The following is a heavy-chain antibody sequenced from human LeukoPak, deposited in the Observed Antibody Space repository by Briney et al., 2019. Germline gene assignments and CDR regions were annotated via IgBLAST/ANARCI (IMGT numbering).Heavy chain of an antibody. V-gene: IGHV6-1*01. CDR2: TYYRSKWYD. D-gene: IGHD6-19*01. J-gene: IGHJ4*02. CDR1: GDSFSSNNGA. CDR3: ARDVGTSGWHTFDY. Sequence: SQTLSLTCAISGDSFSSNNGAWTWIRQSPSRGLEWLGRTYYRSKWYDDYAESMKGRITISPDTSKNQFSRHVYAVTPEDTAVYSCARDVGTSGWHTFDYWGQGTLVTVSS.